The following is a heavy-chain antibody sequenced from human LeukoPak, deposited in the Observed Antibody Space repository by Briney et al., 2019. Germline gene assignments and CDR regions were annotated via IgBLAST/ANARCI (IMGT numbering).Heavy chain of an antibody. CDR2: ISSSSSTI. CDR1: GFTFSSYS. V-gene: IGHV3-48*04. CDR3: ARDRSYYYGSGSSSNNYFDY. Sequence: GGSLRLSCAASGFTFSSYSMNWVRQAPGKGLEWVSYISSSSSTIYYADSVKGRSTISRDNAKNSLYLQMNSLRAEDTAVYYCARDRSYYYGSGSSSNNYFDYWGQGTLVTVSS. D-gene: IGHD3-10*01. J-gene: IGHJ4*02.